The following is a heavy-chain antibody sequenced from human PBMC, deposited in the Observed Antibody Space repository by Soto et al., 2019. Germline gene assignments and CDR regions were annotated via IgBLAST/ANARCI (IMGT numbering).Heavy chain of an antibody. Sequence: QVQLVQSGGEVKKPGASVKVSCKASGYTFTNYGISWVRQAPGQGLEWMGWINVYNGNTKYAQKVQGRVTMPTDTSTSPAYMELRSLRSDDTAVYYCARGVGSGSYYNQYTWFDPWGQGTLVTVSS. D-gene: IGHD3-10*01. J-gene: IGHJ5*02. V-gene: IGHV1-18*01. CDR2: INVYNGNT. CDR3: ARGVGSGSYYNQYTWFDP. CDR1: GYTFTNYG.